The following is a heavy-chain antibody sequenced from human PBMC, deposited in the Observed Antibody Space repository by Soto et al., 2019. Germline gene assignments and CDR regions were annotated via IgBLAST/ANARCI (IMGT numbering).Heavy chain of an antibody. CDR2: ISSSGDIP. D-gene: IGHD3-16*01. J-gene: IGHJ1*01. V-gene: IGHV3-23*01. CDR3: AKVNSIVGDVDHDY. CDR1: GFTFTTYA. Sequence: EVQLLESGGGLVQPGGSLRLSCAASGFTFTTYAMIWVLQPPGQGLEWVSGISSSGDIPYYADAVKGRFTISRDQYKKTVYLQMNSLRDEDTALYYCAKVNSIVGDVDHDYWCQVNLVSVSS.